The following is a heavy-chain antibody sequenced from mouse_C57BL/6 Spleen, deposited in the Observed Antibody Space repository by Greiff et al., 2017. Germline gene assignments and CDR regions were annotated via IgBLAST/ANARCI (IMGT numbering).Heavy chain of an antibody. V-gene: IGHV1-69*01. J-gene: IGHJ1*03. CDR2: IDPSDSYT. CDR3: ARSPGYFEV. CDR1: GYTFTSYW. Sequence: QVQLQQPGAELVMPGASVKLSCKASGYTFTSYWMHWVKQRPGQGLEWIGEIDPSDSYTNYNQKFKGKSTLTVDKSSSTAYMQLSSLTSEDSAVYYCARSPGYFEVWGTGTTVTVSS.